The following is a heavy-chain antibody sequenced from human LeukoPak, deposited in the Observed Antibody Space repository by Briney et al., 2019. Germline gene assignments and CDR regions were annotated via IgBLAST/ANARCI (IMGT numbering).Heavy chain of an antibody. J-gene: IGHJ3*02. CDR3: TTAPRGYCSGGSCSYAFDI. CDR2: IKSKSDGGTT. D-gene: IGHD2-15*01. CDR1: TFTFSNAW. V-gene: IGHV3-15*01. Sequence: GGSLRLSCAASTFTFSNAWMSWVRQAPGKGLEWVGRIKSKSDGGTTDYAAPVIVRFTISRDDTKNTLYLKMNSLKTEDTAVYYCTTAPRGYCSGGSCSYAFDIWGQGTMVTVSS.